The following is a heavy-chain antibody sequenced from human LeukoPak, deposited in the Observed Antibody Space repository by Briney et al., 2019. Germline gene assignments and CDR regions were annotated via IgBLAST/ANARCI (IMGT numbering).Heavy chain of an antibody. J-gene: IGHJ4*02. Sequence: GASVKVSCKASGYTFTGYYMHWVRQAPGQGLEWMGWINPNSGGTNYAQKFQGRVTMTRDTSISTAYMELSRLRSDDTAVYYCARVSGSRITMVRGVPWLRYWGQGTLVTVSS. CDR2: INPNSGGT. CDR1: GYTFTGYY. CDR3: ARVSGSRITMVRGVPWLRY. V-gene: IGHV1-2*02. D-gene: IGHD3-10*01.